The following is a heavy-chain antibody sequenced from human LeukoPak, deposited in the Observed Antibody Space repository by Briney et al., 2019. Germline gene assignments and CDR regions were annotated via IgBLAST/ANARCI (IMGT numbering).Heavy chain of an antibody. Sequence: SETLSLTCTVSGGSISSYYWSWIRQPPGKGLEWIGYIYYSGSTTYNPSLKSRVTISVDTSKNQFSLKLSPVTAADTAVYYCARSGYSYGPDFDYWGQGTLVTVSS. CDR3: ARSGYSYGPDFDY. D-gene: IGHD5-18*01. V-gene: IGHV4-59*08. J-gene: IGHJ4*02. CDR1: GGSISSYY. CDR2: IYYSGST.